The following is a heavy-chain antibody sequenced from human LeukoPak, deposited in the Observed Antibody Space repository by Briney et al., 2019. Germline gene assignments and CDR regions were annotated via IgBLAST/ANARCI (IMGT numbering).Heavy chain of an antibody. V-gene: IGHV1-18*01. J-gene: IGHJ4*02. D-gene: IGHD2-21*02. CDR3: AKGVTGDY. Sequence: ASVKVSCKASGYTFTSYGISWVRQAPGQGLEWMGWISAYNGNTNYAQKFQGRVTMTRDTSTSTVYMELSSLRSEDTAVYYCAKGVTGDYWGQGTLVTVSS. CDR1: GYTFTSYG. CDR2: ISAYNGNT.